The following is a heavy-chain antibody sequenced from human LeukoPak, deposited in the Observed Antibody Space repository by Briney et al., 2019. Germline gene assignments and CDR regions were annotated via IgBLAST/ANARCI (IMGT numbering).Heavy chain of an antibody. CDR3: ARVFHD. V-gene: IGHV4-4*07. Sequence: PSGTLSLTCTVPRGSISSDYWSWIRQPAGKGLEWIGLIYTSGTTNYNPSLKSRVTMSLDTSKNQFSLKLNSVTAADTAVYYCARVFHDWGQGTMVTVSS. J-gene: IGHJ3*01. CDR2: IYTSGTT. CDR1: RGSISSDY.